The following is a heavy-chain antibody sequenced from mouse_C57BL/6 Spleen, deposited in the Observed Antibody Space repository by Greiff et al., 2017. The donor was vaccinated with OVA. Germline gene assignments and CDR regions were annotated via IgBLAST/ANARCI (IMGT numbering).Heavy chain of an antibody. D-gene: IGHD1-1*01. CDR1: GFTFSSYA. Sequence: EVKLMESGGGLVKPGGSLKLSCAASGFTFSSYAMSWVRQTPEKRLEWVATISDGGSYTKYTDKVKGRFTISRDNDKNYLYLQMRLLKSEDTAMSYCASALYYGSIYYFDYWGQGTTLTVSS. V-gene: IGHV5-4*03. CDR2: ISDGGSYT. CDR3: ASALYYGSIYYFDY. J-gene: IGHJ2*01.